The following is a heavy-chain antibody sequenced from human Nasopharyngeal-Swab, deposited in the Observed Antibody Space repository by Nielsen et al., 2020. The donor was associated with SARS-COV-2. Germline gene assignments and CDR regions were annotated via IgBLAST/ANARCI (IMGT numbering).Heavy chain of an antibody. Sequence: WIRQPPGKGLEWVANIKQDGSEKYYVDSVKGRFTISRDNARKSLYLRMNSLRAEDTAVYYCARDFLTGSTTSPLHYRGQGTLVTVSS. CDR3: ARDFLTGSTTSPLHY. D-gene: IGHD7-27*01. V-gene: IGHV3-7*01. CDR2: IKQDGSEK. J-gene: IGHJ4*02.